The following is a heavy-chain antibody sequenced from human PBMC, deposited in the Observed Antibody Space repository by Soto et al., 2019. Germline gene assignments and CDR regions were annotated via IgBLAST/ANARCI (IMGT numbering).Heavy chain of an antibody. D-gene: IGHD3-3*01. CDR1: GYSFTSYW. Sequence: GESLKISCKGSGYSFTSYWISWVRQMPGKGLEWMGRIDPSDSYTNYSPSFQGHVTISADKSISTAYLQWSSLKASDTAMYYCARLYYDFWSGSYYYYYGMDVWGQGTTVTV. J-gene: IGHJ6*02. CDR2: IDPSDSYT. CDR3: ARLYYDFWSGSYYYYYGMDV. V-gene: IGHV5-10-1*01.